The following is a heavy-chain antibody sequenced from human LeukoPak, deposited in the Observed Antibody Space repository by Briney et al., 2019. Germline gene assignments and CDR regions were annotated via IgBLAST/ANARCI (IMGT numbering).Heavy chain of an antibody. Sequence: AGGSLRLSCAGSGFTVSTTYMTWVRQAPGKGLEWVSVIYRGGSTYYADSVKGRFIISRDSSKNTVYLQMNSLRAEDTAVYSCARAGDFYGSGSYYFDYWGQGTPVTVSS. D-gene: IGHD3-10*01. CDR3: ARAGDFYGSGSYYFDY. CDR2: IYRGGST. CDR1: GFTVSTTY. J-gene: IGHJ4*02. V-gene: IGHV3-53*01.